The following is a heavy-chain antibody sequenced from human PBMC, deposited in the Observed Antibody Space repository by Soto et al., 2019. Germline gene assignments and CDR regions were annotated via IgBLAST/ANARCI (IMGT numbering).Heavy chain of an antibody. CDR2: IMPIIGTA. Sequence: QVQLVQSGAEVKKPGSSVKVSCKASGGTFSSHVFNWVRQAPGQGLEWMGGIMPIIGTANYAQKFQGRGTITADESTSTADMELSSLRSEDTAVYYCARDLEFRDGNISHLDYWGQGTLVTVSS. J-gene: IGHJ4*02. D-gene: IGHD3-10*01. CDR3: ARDLEFRDGNISHLDY. CDR1: GGTFSSHV. V-gene: IGHV1-69*01.